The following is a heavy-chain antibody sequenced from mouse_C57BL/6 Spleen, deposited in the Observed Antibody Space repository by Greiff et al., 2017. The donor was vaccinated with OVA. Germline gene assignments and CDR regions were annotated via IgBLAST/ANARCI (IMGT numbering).Heavy chain of an antibody. D-gene: IGHD1-1*01. CDR2: ISSGSSTI. CDR3: ARQVVEGYFDV. V-gene: IGHV5-17*01. Sequence: EVKLVESGGGLVKPGGSLKLSCAASGFTFSDYGMHWVRQAPEKGLEWVAYISSGSSTIYYADTVKGRFTISRDNAKNTLFLQMTSLRSEDTAMYYCARQVVEGYFDVWGTGTTVTVSS. CDR1: GFTFSDYG. J-gene: IGHJ1*03.